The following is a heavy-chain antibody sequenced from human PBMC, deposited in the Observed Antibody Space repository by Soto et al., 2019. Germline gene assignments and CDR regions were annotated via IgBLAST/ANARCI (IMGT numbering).Heavy chain of an antibody. CDR2: IYWDDDN. CDR1: GFSLSTSGEA. Sequence: QITLKESGPALVKPTQTLTLTCTFSGFSLSTSGEAVGWIRQPPGEALEWLALIYWDDDNRYNPTLKTRLTITKDTSKHQVVLTLTNMDPVDTATYYCAHYVSASPAGWFDPWGQGILVTVSS. D-gene: IGHD3-10*01. CDR3: AHYVSASPAGWFDP. V-gene: IGHV2-5*02. J-gene: IGHJ5*02.